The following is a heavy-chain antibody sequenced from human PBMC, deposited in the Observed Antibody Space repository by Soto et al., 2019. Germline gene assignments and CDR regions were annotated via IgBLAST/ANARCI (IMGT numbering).Heavy chain of an antibody. CDR1: GGTFSSYA. V-gene: IGHV1-69*12. Sequence: QVQLVQSGAEVKKPGSSVKVSCKASGGTFSSYAISWVRQAPGQGLEWMGGIIPIFGTANYAQKFQGRVTITAAESTSTAYLELSSLRSEDTAVYYCAREYSSGWLHYYGMDVWGQGTTVTVSS. J-gene: IGHJ6*02. D-gene: IGHD6-19*01. CDR2: IIPIFGTA. CDR3: AREYSSGWLHYYGMDV.